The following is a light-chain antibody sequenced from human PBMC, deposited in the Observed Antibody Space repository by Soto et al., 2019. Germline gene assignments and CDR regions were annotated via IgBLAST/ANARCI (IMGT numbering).Light chain of an antibody. Sequence: QSVLTQPPSASGSPGQSVTISCTGTRSDVGGYNYVSWYQQHPGKATKVMIYEVNKRPSGVPDRFSGSKSGNTASLTVSGLQAEDEADYFCKSYTGINNWVFGGGTKLTVL. CDR3: KSYTGINNWV. CDR1: RSDVGGYNY. J-gene: IGLJ3*02. CDR2: EVN. V-gene: IGLV2-8*01.